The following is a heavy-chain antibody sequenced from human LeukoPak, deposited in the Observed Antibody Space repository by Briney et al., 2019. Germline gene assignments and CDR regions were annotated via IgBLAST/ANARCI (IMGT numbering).Heavy chain of an antibody. D-gene: IGHD3-10*01. CDR3: ASGVRITMVRGVTNSIDY. Sequence: PGGSLRLSCAASGFTVSSNYMSWVRQAPGKGLEWVSVIYSGGSTYYADSVKGRFTISRDNSKNTLYLQMNSLRAEDTAVYYCASGVRITMVRGVTNSIDYWGQGTLVTVSS. J-gene: IGHJ4*02. CDR1: GFTVSSNY. CDR2: IYSGGST. V-gene: IGHV3-53*01.